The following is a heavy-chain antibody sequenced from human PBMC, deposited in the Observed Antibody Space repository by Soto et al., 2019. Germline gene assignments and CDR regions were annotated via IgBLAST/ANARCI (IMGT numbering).Heavy chain of an antibody. CDR1: GFTFASYA. Sequence: GGSLRLSCATSGFTFASYAMTWVRQAPGKGLEWVSSITTGGINTHYADFVRGRFTISRDNSMNTVYLEMKTLSAEDTAVYYCGKVMTDYSKAVGDDWGQGTLVTVSS. V-gene: IGHV3-23*01. J-gene: IGHJ4*02. CDR3: GKVMTDYSKAVGDD. CDR2: ITTGGINT. D-gene: IGHD4-4*01.